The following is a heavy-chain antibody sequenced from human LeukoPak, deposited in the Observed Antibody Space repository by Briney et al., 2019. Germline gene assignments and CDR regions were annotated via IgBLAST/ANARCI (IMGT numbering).Heavy chain of an antibody. CDR2: ISHSGST. J-gene: IGHJ4*02. V-gene: IGHV4-59*01. D-gene: IGHD5-18*01. Sequence: SETLSLTCTVSGGSISTYYWSWIRQPPGKGLEWIGYISHSGSTNYNPSLKRRVTISFDTSKNQFSLKLSSVTAADTAVYYCARDHTTMIDWGQGTLVTVSS. CDR3: ARDHTTMID. CDR1: GGSISTYY.